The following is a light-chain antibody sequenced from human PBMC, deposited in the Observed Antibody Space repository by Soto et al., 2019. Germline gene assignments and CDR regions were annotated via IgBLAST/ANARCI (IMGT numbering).Light chain of an antibody. CDR1: SSDVGGYNY. Sequence: QSALTQPPSASGSPGQSVAISCTGTSSDVGGYNYVSWYQQHPGKAPKLMIYEVNKRPSGVPDRFSGSKSGNTASLTVSGLQAEDEADYHCCSYVGATTYVFGTGTKVTVL. J-gene: IGLJ1*01. V-gene: IGLV2-8*01. CDR2: EVN. CDR3: CSYVGATTYV.